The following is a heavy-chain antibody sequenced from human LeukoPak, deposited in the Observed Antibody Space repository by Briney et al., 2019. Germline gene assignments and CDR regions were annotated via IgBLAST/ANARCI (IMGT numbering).Heavy chain of an antibody. Sequence: PGGSLRLSCAASGFTFSDYYMSWIRQAPGKGLEWVSYITRSGSTTYYADSVKGRFTISRDNAKNSLYLQMNSLTTEDTAVYYCARDMAAAGDYWGQGTLVTVSS. CDR1: GFTFSDYY. CDR3: ARDMAAAGDY. V-gene: IGHV3-11*04. J-gene: IGHJ4*02. CDR2: ITRSGSTT. D-gene: IGHD6-13*01.